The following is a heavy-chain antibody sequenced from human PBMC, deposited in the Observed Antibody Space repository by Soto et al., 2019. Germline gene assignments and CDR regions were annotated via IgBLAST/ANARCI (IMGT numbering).Heavy chain of an antibody. CDR3: ARGGRESTRHFDY. V-gene: IGHV3-21*01. CDR2: ISSSSTYI. Sequence: EVQLVESGGALVKPGGSLRLSCVDSGFTFSSYSMNWVRQAPGKGLEWVSSISSSSTYIYYADSVKGRFTISRDNAKNSLYLQMNSLSAEDTAVYYCARGGRESTRHFDYWGQGTLVTVSS. CDR1: GFTFSSYS. J-gene: IGHJ4*02. D-gene: IGHD2-8*01.